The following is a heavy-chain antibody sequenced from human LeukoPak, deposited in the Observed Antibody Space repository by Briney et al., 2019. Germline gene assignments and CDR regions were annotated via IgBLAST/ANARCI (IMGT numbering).Heavy chain of an antibody. CDR3: ARETLEWELIGGDAFDI. J-gene: IGHJ3*02. V-gene: IGHV4-4*07. D-gene: IGHD1-26*01. CDR1: GGSISSYY. CDR2: IYTSGST. Sequence: PSETLSLTCTVSGGSISSYYWSWIRQPAGKGLEWIGRIYTSGSTNYNPSLKSRVTMSVDTSKNQFSLKLSSVTAADTAVYYCARETLEWELIGGDAFDIWGQGTMVTVSS.